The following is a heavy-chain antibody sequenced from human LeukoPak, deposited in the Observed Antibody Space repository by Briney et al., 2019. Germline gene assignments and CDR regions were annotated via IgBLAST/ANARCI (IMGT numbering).Heavy chain of an antibody. Sequence: PSETLSLTCAVSGGSISSYYWSWIRQPPGKGLEGIGYIYYSGSTNYNPSLKSRVTISVDTSKNQFSLKLSSVTAADTAVYYCARDSLVAAPDYWRQGTLVTVSS. D-gene: IGHD5-12*01. CDR2: IYYSGST. J-gene: IGHJ4*02. V-gene: IGHV4-59*01. CDR1: GGSISSYY. CDR3: ARDSLVAAPDY.